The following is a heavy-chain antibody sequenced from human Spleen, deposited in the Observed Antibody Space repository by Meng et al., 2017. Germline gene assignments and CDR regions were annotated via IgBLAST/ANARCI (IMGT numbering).Heavy chain of an antibody. CDR3: ARSTRGYGMDV. Sequence: ASVKVSCKASGYTFTNYDFNWVRQATGQGLEWMGWMNPNSGNTGSAQKFQGRLIMTRNTSISTAYMELSSLRSEDTAVSYCARSTRGYGMDVWGQGTTVTVSS. J-gene: IGHJ6*02. CDR1: GYTFTNYD. CDR2: MNPNSGNT. V-gene: IGHV1-8*01. D-gene: IGHD2/OR15-2a*01.